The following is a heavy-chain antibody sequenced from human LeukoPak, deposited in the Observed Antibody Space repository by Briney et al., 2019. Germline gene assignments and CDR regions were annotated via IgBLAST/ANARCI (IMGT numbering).Heavy chain of an antibody. CDR1: GYSIISGYD. D-gene: IGHD3-10*01. V-gene: IGHV4-38-2*01. CDR2: IYHSGST. J-gene: IGHJ4*02. Sequence: SETLSLNCAVSGYSIISGYDWGWIRQPPVKGLEWIGSIYHSGSTFYNPFVKSGVTIALVASKNQFSLKLSSVTAADRAVYYCARRMEHYGIYYFDHLGEGPRVTVSS. CDR3: ARRMEHYGIYYFDH.